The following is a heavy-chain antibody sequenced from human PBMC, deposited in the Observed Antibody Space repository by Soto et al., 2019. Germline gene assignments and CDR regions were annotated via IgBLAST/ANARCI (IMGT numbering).Heavy chain of an antibody. D-gene: IGHD3-22*01. CDR3: ARTHYYDSSGYYYGYFDY. J-gene: IGHJ4*02. CDR2: ISAYNGNT. CDR1: GYTFTSYG. V-gene: IGHV1-18*01. Sequence: ASVKVSCKASGYTFTSYGISWVRQAPGQGLEWMGWISAYNGNTNYAQKLQGRVTMTTDTSTSTAYMELRSLRSDDTAVYYCARTHYYDSSGYYYGYFDYWGQGTLVTVSS.